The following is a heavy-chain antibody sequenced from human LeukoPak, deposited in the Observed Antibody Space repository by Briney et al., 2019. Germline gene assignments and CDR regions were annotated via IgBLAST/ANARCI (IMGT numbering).Heavy chain of an antibody. D-gene: IGHD5-12*01. CDR3: AKDIRGYSGYDDY. Sequence: PGGSLRLSCAASGFTFSSYAMSWVRQAPGKGLEWVSAISGSGGSTYYADSVKGRFTISRDNSRNTLYLQMNSLRAEDTAVYYCAKDIRGYSGYDDYWGQGTLVTVSS. CDR1: GFTFSSYA. CDR2: ISGSGGST. V-gene: IGHV3-23*01. J-gene: IGHJ4*02.